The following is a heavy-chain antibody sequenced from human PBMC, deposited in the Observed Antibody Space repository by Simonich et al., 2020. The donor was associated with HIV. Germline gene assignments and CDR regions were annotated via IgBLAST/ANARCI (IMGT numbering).Heavy chain of an antibody. D-gene: IGHD3-9*01. CDR1: GGSFSGYY. CDR2: INHSEST. Sequence: QVQLQQWGAGVLKPSETLSLTCAVYGGSFSGYYWNWIRQPPGKGLEWLGEINHSESTKYTPTLKSRVTISVDPSKNQFSLKLTSVTAADTAVYYCAKVARYFDWYSTAFDYWGQGTLVTVSS. CDR3: AKVARYFDWYSTAFDY. J-gene: IGHJ4*02. V-gene: IGHV4-34*01.